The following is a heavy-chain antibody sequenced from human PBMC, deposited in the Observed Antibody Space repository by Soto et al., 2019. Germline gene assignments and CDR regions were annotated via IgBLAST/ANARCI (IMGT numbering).Heavy chain of an antibody. CDR2: IYYSGST. CDR1: GGSISSYY. D-gene: IGHD2-15*01. J-gene: IGHJ3*02. Sequence: SETLSLTCTVSGGSISSYYWSWIRQPPGKGLEWIGYIYYSGSTNYNPSLNSRVTISVDTSRNQFSLKLSSVTAADTAVYYCARPLGGRKNDAFDIWGQGTKVTVSS. CDR3: ARPLGGRKNDAFDI. V-gene: IGHV4-59*01.